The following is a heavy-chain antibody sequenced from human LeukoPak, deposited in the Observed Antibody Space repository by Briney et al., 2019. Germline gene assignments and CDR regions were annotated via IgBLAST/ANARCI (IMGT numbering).Heavy chain of an antibody. CDR1: GDSVSSDSDA. V-gene: IGHV6-1*01. D-gene: IGHD6-19*01. Sequence: SQTLSLTCAISGDSVSSDSDAWNWIRQSPSRGLEWLGRTYYRSKWYNDYALSVKSRMTITPDTSKNQFSLQLNSVTPEDTAVYHCARDRGGWYYFDYWGQGSLVTVSS. CDR3: ARDRGGWYYFDY. CDR2: TYYRSKWYN. J-gene: IGHJ4*02.